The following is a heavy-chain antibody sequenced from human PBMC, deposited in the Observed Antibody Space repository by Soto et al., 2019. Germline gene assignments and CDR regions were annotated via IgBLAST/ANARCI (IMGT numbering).Heavy chain of an antibody. D-gene: IGHD5-12*01. CDR2: ISGSGGST. J-gene: IGHJ4*02. CDR1: GFTFSSYA. V-gene: IGHV3-23*04. CDR3: AKARDGYNRPTTDD. Sequence: VQLVESGGGVVQPGRSLRLSCAASGFTFSSYAMSWVRQAPGKGLEWVSAISGSGGSTYYADSVKGRFTISRDNSKNTLYLQMNSLRAEDTAVYYCAKARDGYNRPTTDDWGQGTLVTVSS.